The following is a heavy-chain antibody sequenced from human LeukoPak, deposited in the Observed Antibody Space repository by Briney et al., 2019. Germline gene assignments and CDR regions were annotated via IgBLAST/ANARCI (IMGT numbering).Heavy chain of an antibody. CDR2: INPSGGST. J-gene: IGHJ6*03. CDR3: ASSPPYYYYMDV. Sequence: ASVKVSCKASGYTFTSYYMHWVRQAPGQGLEWMRIINPSGGSTSYAQKFQGRVTMTRDMSTSTVCMELSSLRSEDTAVYYCASSPPYYYYMDVWGKGTTVTVSS. V-gene: IGHV1-46*01. CDR1: GYTFTSYY.